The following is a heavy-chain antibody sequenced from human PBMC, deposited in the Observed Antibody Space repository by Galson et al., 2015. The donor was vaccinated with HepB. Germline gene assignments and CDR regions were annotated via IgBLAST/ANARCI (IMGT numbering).Heavy chain of an antibody. CDR2: INSDAGTI. Sequence: SLRLSCAASGFTFRSYWMSWVRRAQGKGRVWVSHINSDAGTIRYADSVRGRFTISRDNAENTLYLQMNSLRAEDTAVYYCTREHDAFDIWGQGTMVTVSS. CDR1: GFTFRSYW. V-gene: IGHV3-74*01. CDR3: TREHDAFDI. J-gene: IGHJ3*02.